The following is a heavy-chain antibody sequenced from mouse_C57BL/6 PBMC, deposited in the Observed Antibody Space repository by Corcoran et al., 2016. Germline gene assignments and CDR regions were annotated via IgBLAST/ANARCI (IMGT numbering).Heavy chain of an antibody. V-gene: IGHV1-75*01. J-gene: IGHJ3*01. CDR1: GYTFTDYY. CDR2: IFPGSGST. Sequence: QVQLQQSGPELVKPGASVKISCKASGYTFTDYYINWVKQRPGQGLEWIGWIFPGSGSTYYNEKFKGKATLTAEKSSSTAYMQLSSLTSEDSAVYFCARGGYYGSSSWFAYWGQGTLVTVSA. D-gene: IGHD1-1*01. CDR3: ARGGYYGSSSWFAY.